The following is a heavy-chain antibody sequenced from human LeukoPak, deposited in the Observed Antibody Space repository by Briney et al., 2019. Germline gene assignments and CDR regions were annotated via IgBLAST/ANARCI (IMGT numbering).Heavy chain of an antibody. CDR1: GYTFTSYD. J-gene: IGHJ4*02. V-gene: IGHV1-8*01. CDR2: MNPNRGNT. Sequence: ASVKVSCKASGYTFTSYDINWVRQAAGQGLEWMGWMNPNRGNTGYAQKFQGRVTMTTNTSISTAYMELSSLRSEATAVYYCARGPAGQLDNWGQGTLVTVSS. CDR3: ARGPAGQLDN. D-gene: IGHD6-6*01.